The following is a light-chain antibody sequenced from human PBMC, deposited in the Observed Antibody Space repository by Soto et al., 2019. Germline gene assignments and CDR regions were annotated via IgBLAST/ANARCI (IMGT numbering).Light chain of an antibody. Sequence: HSALTQPPSASGSPGQSVTISCTGTSSDIGSDNYVSWYQQHPGEAPKLIIYEVSKRHSGVPDRFSGSKSGNTASLAVSGLQAEDEADYYCCSYAAYNTLFGGGTKLTVL. J-gene: IGLJ2*01. V-gene: IGLV2-8*01. CDR3: CSYAAYNTL. CDR2: EVS. CDR1: SSDIGSDNY.